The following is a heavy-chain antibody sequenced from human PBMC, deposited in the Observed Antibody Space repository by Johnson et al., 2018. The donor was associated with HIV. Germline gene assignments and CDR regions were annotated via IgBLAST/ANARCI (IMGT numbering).Heavy chain of an antibody. CDR1: GFTFSSYA. CDR2: ISYDGSNK. J-gene: IGHJ3*02. V-gene: IGHV3-30-3*01. Sequence: QVQLLESGGGVVQPGRSLRLSCAASGFTFSSYAMHWVRQAPGKGLEWVAVISYDGSNKYYADSVKGRFTISRDNSKNTLYLQMNSLRAEDTAVYYCASIVVVPAAQDNDAFDMWGQGTMVTVSS. CDR3: ASIVVVPAAQDNDAFDM. D-gene: IGHD2-2*01.